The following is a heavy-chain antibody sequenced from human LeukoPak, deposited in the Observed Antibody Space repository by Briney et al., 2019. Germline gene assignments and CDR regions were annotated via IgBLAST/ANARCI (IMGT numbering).Heavy chain of an antibody. CDR3: AREQQLVPIFDY. J-gene: IGHJ4*02. D-gene: IGHD6-13*01. V-gene: IGHV4-59*01. CDR1: GGSISSYY. CDR2: IYYSGST. Sequence: KPSETLSLTCTVSGGSISSYYWSWIRQPPGKGLEWIGYIYYSGSTNYNPSLKSRVTISVDTSKNQFSLKLSSVTAADTAVYYCAREQQLVPIFDYWGQGTLVTVSS.